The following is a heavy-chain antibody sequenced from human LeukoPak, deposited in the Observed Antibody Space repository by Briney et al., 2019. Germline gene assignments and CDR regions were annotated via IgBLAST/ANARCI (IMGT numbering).Heavy chain of an antibody. V-gene: IGHV3-21*01. CDR3: ARRITMVRDLDTPSPFDY. CDR2: VSSSSSYI. J-gene: IGHJ4*02. CDR1: GFTYSSYS. D-gene: IGHD3-10*01. Sequence: GGSLRLSCAASGFTYSSYSMNWVRQAPGKGLEWVSSVSSSSSYIYYADSVKGRFTISRDNAKNSLYLQMNSLRAEDTAVYYCARRITMVRDLDTPSPFDYWGQGTLVTVSS.